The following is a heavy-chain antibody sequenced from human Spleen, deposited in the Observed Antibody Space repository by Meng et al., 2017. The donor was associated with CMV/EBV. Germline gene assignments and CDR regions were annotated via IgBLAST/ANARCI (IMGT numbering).Heavy chain of an antibody. J-gene: IGHJ5*02. V-gene: IGHV1-2*02. CDR3: ARYSSSSYWGWFDP. D-gene: IGHD6-6*01. CDR2: INPNSGGT. CDR1: GYTFTGYY. Sequence: ASVKVSCKASGYTFTGYYMHWVRQAPGQGLEWMGWINPNSGGTNYAQKFQGRVTMTRDTSISTAYMELSSLRSEDTAVYYCARYSSSSYWGWFDPWGQGTLVTVS.